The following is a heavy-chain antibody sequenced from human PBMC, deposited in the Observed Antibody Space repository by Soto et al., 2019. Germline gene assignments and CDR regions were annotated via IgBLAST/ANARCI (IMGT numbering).Heavy chain of an antibody. CDR3: ARAQVLWFGGLFHNYYYYGMDV. V-gene: IGHV4-31*03. Sequence: SETLSLTCTVSGGSISSGGYYWSWIRQHPGKGLEWIGYIYYSGSTYYNPSLKSRVTISVDTSKNQFSLKLSSVTAADTAVYYCARAQVLWFGGLFHNYYYYGMDVWGQGTTVTVSS. J-gene: IGHJ6*02. CDR1: GGSISSGGYY. D-gene: IGHD3-10*01. CDR2: IYYSGST.